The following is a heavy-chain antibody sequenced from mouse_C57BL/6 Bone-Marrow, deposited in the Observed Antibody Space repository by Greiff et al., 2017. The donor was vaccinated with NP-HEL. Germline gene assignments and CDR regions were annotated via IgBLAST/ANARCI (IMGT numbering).Heavy chain of an antibody. CDR1: GYTFTDYE. J-gene: IGHJ2*01. CDR2: IDPETGGT. Sequence: QVQLQQSGAELVRPGASVTLSCKASGYTFTDYEMHWVKQTPVHGLEWIGAIDPETGGTAYNQKFKGKAILTADQSSSTAYMELRSLTSEDSAVYYCTRLVYFDYWGQGTTLTVSS. V-gene: IGHV1-15*01. CDR3: TRLVYFDY.